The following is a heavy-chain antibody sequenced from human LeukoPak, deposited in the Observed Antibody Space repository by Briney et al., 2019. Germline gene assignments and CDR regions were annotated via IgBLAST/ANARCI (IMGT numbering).Heavy chain of an antibody. V-gene: IGHV3-66*01. D-gene: IGHD6-13*01. CDR2: IYSGGST. J-gene: IGHJ4*02. Sequence: PGGSLRLSCAASGFTFSINYMSWVRQAPGKGLEWVSVIYSGGSTYHADSVKGRFTISRDNSKNTVYLQMNSLRAEDTAVYYCARGPDSSNWYEPVDYWGQGTLVTVSS. CDR3: ARGPDSSNWYEPVDY. CDR1: GFTFSINY.